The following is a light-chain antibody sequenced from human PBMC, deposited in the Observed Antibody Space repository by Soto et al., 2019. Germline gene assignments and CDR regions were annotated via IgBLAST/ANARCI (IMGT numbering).Light chain of an antibody. CDR1: QTVGSIF. CDR2: GAS. J-gene: IGKJ4*01. CDR3: QQFET. Sequence: EIVMTHSPCTLSGSPWERATLSCRASQTVGSIFLAWYQQKRGQAPRLLIYGASNRATGIPDRFSGSGSGADFTLTINRLEPEDFAVYYCQQFETFGGGSKVDIK. V-gene: IGKV3-20*01.